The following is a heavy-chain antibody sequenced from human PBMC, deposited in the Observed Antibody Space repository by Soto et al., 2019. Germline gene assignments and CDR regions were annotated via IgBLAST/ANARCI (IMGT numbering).Heavy chain of an antibody. D-gene: IGHD6-19*01. CDR2: IDTYGSAK. CDR3: ARVLKSSGWDNDVFDI. V-gene: IGHV3-74*01. CDR1: GFTFSSYS. J-gene: IGHJ3*02. Sequence: PGGSLRLSCAASGFTFSSYSMNWVRQAPGKGLVWVSRIDTYGSAKRYADSVKGRFTISRDNAKNTLYLQMNTLRAEDTAVYYCARVLKSSGWDNDVFDIWGQGTMVTVSS.